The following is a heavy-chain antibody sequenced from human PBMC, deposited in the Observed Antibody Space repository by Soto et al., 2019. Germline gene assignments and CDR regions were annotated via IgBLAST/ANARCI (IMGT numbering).Heavy chain of an antibody. D-gene: IGHD6-19*01. V-gene: IGHV1-3*05. Sequence: QVQLVQSGAEEKKPGASVKVSCKASGYTFTGYAMHWLRQAPGQRLAWMGWINAGNGNTKYSQKFQDRVTITSDTSASTAYMELSSLRSEDTAVYYCARAVAVPADFDYWGQGTLVTVSS. CDR1: GYTFTGYA. J-gene: IGHJ4*02. CDR3: ARAVAVPADFDY. CDR2: INAGNGNT.